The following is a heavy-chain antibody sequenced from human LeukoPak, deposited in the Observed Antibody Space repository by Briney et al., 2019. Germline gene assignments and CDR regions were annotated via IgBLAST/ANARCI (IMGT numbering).Heavy chain of an antibody. CDR3: AKWKYSNSGIDDY. V-gene: IGHV3-23*01. J-gene: IGHJ4*02. CDR2: ISGSGDNT. D-gene: IGHD6-6*01. CDR1: GFTFSSYA. Sequence: GGSLRLSCAASGFTFSSYAMSWVRQAPGKGLEWVSVISGSGDNTYYADSVKGRFTISRDNSKNMLYLQMNSLRAEDTAVYYCAKWKYSNSGIDDYWGQGTLVTVSS.